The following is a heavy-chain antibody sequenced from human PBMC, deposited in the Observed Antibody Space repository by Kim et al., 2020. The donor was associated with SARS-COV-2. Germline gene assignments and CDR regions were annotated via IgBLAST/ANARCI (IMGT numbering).Heavy chain of an antibody. CDR2: IYPGDSDT. CDR3: ARRPGDYDILTGSPPGAFDI. CDR1: GYSFTSYW. J-gene: IGHJ3*02. V-gene: IGHV5-51*01. Sequence: GESLKISCKGSGYSFTSYWIGWVRQMPGKGLEWMGIIYPGDSDTRYSPSFQGQVTISADKSISTAYLQWSSLKASDTAMYYCARRPGDYDILTGSPPGAFDIWGQGTIVTVSS. D-gene: IGHD3-9*01.